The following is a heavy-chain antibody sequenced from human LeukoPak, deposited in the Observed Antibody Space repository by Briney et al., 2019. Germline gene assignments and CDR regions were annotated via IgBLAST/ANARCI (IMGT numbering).Heavy chain of an antibody. CDR3: ARILTGYYDF. J-gene: IGHJ4*02. D-gene: IGHD3-9*01. CDR2: ISGSDAGT. CDR1: GFTFNNYA. V-gene: IGHV3-23*01. Sequence: GGSLRLSCAASGFTFNNYAMSWVRQAPGKGLEWVSAISGSDAGTYYADSVKGRFTISRDNSKNTLYLQMNSLRAEDTAVYFCARILTGYYDFWGQGTLVTVSS.